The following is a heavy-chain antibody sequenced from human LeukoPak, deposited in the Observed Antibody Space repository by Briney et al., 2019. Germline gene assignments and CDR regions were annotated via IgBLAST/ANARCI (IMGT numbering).Heavy chain of an antibody. V-gene: IGHV4-61*02. D-gene: IGHD3/OR15-3a*01. CDR3: ARAGTDTTTQYYDFWTGYNWFDP. Sequence: SQTLSLTCTVSGGSISIGSYYWSWIRQPARKGLEWIGRIYTSGSTNYNPSLKSRVTISVDTSKNQFSLKLSSVTAADTAVYYCARAGTDTTTQYYDFWTGYNWFDPWGQGTLVTVSS. J-gene: IGHJ5*02. CDR1: GGSISIGSYY. CDR2: IYTSGST.